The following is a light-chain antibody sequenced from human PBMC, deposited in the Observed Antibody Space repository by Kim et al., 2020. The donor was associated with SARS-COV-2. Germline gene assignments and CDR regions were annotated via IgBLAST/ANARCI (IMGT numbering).Light chain of an antibody. J-gene: IGKJ2*01. CDR2: GAS. V-gene: IGKV3D-15*01. CDR1: ETISTS. CDR3: QQYYNLYT. Sequence: EIVVTQSPATLSVSPGESATLSCRASETISTSLAWHQQRSGHVPRLLIHGASTRAAGVPSRFTGRGSGTEFTLTINSLQSEDFAVYYCQQYYNLYTFGQGTKLEI.